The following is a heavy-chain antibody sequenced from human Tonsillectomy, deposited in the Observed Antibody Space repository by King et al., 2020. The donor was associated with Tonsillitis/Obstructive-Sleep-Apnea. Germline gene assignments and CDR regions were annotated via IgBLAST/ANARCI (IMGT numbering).Heavy chain of an antibody. CDR2: IDHSGST. D-gene: IGHD1-14*01. J-gene: IGHJ3*02. CDR1: GGSFSGYY. Sequence: VQLQQWGAGLLKPSETLSLTCAVYGGSFSGYYWTWIRQSPGKGLEWIGEIDHSGSTNDNPSLKSRVTMSVDTSKNQFSLKLRSVTAADTAVYYCARGTPETAFDIWGQGTRGTVSS. V-gene: IGHV4-34*01. CDR3: ARGTPETAFDI.